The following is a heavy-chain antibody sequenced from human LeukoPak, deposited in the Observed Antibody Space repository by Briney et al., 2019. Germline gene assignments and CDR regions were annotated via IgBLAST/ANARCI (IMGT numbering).Heavy chain of an antibody. CDR2: IKSKTDGGTT. V-gene: IGHV3-15*01. D-gene: IGHD1-14*01. CDR1: GFTFSNAW. J-gene: IGHJ1*01. Sequence: GGSLRLSCAASGFTFSNAWMSWVRQAPGKGLEWVGRIKSKTDGGTTDYAAPVKGRFTISRDDSKNTLYLQMNSLKTEDTAVYYCTTDMSDKDRNRGEHPLGDWGQGTLVTVSS. CDR3: TTDMSDKDRNRGEHPLGD.